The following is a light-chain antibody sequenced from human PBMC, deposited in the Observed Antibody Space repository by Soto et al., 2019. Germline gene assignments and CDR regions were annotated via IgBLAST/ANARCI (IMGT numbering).Light chain of an antibody. CDR2: DAS. V-gene: IGKV1D-12*01. J-gene: IGKJ4*01. Sequence: DIQMTQSPSSVSASVGDRVTITCRASQGINRWLAWYQQKLGKAPKLLIFDASSLQSGVPPRFSGSGSGTDFTLTISSLQPEDFATYYCQQANSFPLTFGGGTKVDIK. CDR3: QQANSFPLT. CDR1: QGINRW.